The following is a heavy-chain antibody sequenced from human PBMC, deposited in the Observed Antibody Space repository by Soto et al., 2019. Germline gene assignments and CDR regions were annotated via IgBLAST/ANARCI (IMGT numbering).Heavy chain of an antibody. V-gene: IGHV3-23*01. Sequence: GGSLRLSCAASGFTFSSYAMSWVRQAPEKGLEWVSAISGSGGSTYYADSVKGRFTISRDNSKNTLYLQMNSLRAEDTAVYYCAKDEKGNPSVFNHWGQGTLVTVSS. CDR2: ISGSGGST. D-gene: IGHD1-1*01. CDR1: GFTFSSYA. CDR3: AKDEKGNPSVFNH. J-gene: IGHJ4*02.